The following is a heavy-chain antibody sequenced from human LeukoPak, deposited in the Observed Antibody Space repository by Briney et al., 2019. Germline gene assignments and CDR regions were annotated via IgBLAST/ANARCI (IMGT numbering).Heavy chain of an antibody. CDR1: GGSISSGGYY. V-gene: IGHV4-31*03. D-gene: IGHD5-12*01. CDR3: ASSVATIPGFDY. Sequence: SETLSLTCTVYGGSISSGGYYWSWIRQHPGKGLEWIGYIYYSGSTYYNPSLKSRVTISVDTSKNQFSLKLSSVTAADTAVYYCASSVATIPGFDYWGQGTLVTVSS. J-gene: IGHJ4*02. CDR2: IYYSGST.